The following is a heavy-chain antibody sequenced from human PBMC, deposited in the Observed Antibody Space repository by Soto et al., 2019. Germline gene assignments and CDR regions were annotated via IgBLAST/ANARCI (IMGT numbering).Heavy chain of an antibody. CDR2: IGWNSGSI. D-gene: IGHD3-10*01. CDR3: TKGDYGSGSFLGFDQ. CDR1: GFTFDDYA. J-gene: IGHJ4*02. Sequence: PGGSLRLSCVVSGFTFDDYAMHWVRQAPGKGLEWVSVIGWNSGSIGYAPSVKGRFTISRDNAKKSLYLEMNSLRVEDSAMYYCTKGDYGSGSFLGFDQWGQGTLATVSS. V-gene: IGHV3-9*01.